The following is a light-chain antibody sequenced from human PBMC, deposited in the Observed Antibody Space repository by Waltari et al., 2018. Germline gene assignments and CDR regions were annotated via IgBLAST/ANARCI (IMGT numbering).Light chain of an antibody. CDR3: QHRGHWPPDAT. CDR1: QSVRGY. J-gene: IGKJ3*01. CDR2: DTS. V-gene: IGKV3-11*01. Sequence: ELVLTQSPATLSLSPGERATLSCRASQSVRGYIPWYQQQPGQAPRLLIYDTSNRATGLPARFSGSGSGTAFTLTISSLEPEDFAVYYCQHRGHWPPDATFGPGTKVDIK.